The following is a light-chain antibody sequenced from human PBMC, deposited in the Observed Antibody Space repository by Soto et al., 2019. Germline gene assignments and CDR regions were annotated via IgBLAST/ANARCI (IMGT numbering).Light chain of an antibody. CDR3: QQYHSDPIT. Sequence: EIVLTESPATLPLSPGGGATLSGRASQSIGTYLAWYQQKPGQAPRLVSFDASNRATGVPARFSGGGSGTDFTLTISSLKAEDVAVYYCQQYHSDPITFGQGTRLEIK. CDR2: DAS. V-gene: IGKV3-11*01. J-gene: IGKJ5*01. CDR1: QSIGTY.